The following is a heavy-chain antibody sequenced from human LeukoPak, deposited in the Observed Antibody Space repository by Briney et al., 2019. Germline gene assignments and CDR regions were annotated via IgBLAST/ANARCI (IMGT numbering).Heavy chain of an antibody. CDR3: ARVYYYDSSLKPDAFDI. CDR2: IYYSGSI. J-gene: IGHJ3*02. Sequence: SETLSLTCTVSGGSISSSSYYWGWIRQPPGKGLEWIGSIYYSGSIYYNPSLKSRVTISVDTSKNQFSLKLSSVTAADTAVYYCARVYYYDSSLKPDAFDIWGQGTMVTVSS. V-gene: IGHV4-39*07. CDR1: GGSISSSSYY. D-gene: IGHD3-22*01.